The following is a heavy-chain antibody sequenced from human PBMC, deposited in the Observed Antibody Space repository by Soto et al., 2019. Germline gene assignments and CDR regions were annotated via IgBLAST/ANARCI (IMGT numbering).Heavy chain of an antibody. J-gene: IGHJ3*02. D-gene: IGHD3-3*01. V-gene: IGHV4-30-4*01. Sequence: PSETLSLTCTVSGGSISSGDYYWSWIRQPPGKGLEWIGYIYYGGSTYYNPSLKSRVTISVDTFKNQFSLKLSSVTAADTAVYYCARGRFLEWFSNDFDIWGQGTMVT. CDR3: ARGRFLEWFSNDFDI. CDR1: GGSISSGDYY. CDR2: IYYGGST.